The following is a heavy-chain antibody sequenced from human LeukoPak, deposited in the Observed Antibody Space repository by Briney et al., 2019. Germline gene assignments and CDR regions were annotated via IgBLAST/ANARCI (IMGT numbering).Heavy chain of an antibody. Sequence: GGSLRLSCAASGFTFSSYAMHWVRQAPGKGLEWVAVISYDGSNKYHADSVKGRFTISRDNSKNTLYLQMNSLRAEDTAVYYCARVGHIVVVTATPPRYMDVWGKGTTVTVSS. CDR3: ARVGHIVVVTATPPRYMDV. J-gene: IGHJ6*03. V-gene: IGHV3-30*04. D-gene: IGHD2-21*02. CDR1: GFTFSSYA. CDR2: ISYDGSNK.